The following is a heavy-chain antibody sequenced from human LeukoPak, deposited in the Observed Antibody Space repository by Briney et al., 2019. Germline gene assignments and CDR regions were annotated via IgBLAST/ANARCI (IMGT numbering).Heavy chain of an antibody. Sequence: GASVKVSCKASGGTFSSYAISWVRQAPGQGLEWMGGIIPIFGTANYAQKFQGRVTITADESTSTAYMELSSLRSEDTAVYYCARGLRDGYNDDAFDIWGQGTMVTVSS. V-gene: IGHV1-69*13. CDR3: ARGLRDGYNDDAFDI. CDR1: GGTFSSYA. J-gene: IGHJ3*02. CDR2: IIPIFGTA. D-gene: IGHD5-24*01.